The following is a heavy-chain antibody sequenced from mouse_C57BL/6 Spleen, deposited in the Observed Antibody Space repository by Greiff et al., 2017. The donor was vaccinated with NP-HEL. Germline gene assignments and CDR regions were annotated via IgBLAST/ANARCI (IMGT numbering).Heavy chain of an antibody. CDR2: ISSGSSTI. D-gene: IGHD1-1*01. V-gene: IGHV5-17*01. Sequence: EVQLVESGGGLVKPGGSLKLSCAASGFTFSDYGMHWVRQAPEKGLEWVAYISSGSSTIYYADTVKGRFTISRDNAKNTLFLQMTSLRSEDTAMYYCARRDYYGSSYDFDYWGQGTTLTVSS. J-gene: IGHJ2*01. CDR3: ARRDYYGSSYDFDY. CDR1: GFTFSDYG.